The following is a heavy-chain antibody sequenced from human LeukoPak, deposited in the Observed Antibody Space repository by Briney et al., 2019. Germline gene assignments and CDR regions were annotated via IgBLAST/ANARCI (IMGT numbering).Heavy chain of an antibody. J-gene: IGHJ4*02. D-gene: IGHD2-8*01. CDR3: AKDTNIVLMVYALDY. CDR2: IRYDGSNK. V-gene: IGHV3-30*02. CDR1: GFTFSSYG. Sequence: GGSLRLSCAASGFTFSSYGMHWVRQAPGKGLEWVAFIRYDGSNKYYADSVKGRFTISRDNSKNTLYLQMNSLRAEDTAVYYCAKDTNIVLMVYALDYWGQGTLVTVSS.